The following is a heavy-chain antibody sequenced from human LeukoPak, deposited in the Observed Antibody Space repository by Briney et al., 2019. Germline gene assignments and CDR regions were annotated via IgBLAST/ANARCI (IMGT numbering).Heavy chain of an antibody. D-gene: IGHD1-26*01. CDR2: IKKDGSET. V-gene: IGHV3-7*03. CDR3: AKDRSYYVTYYFDY. Sequence: GGSLRLSCAASGFTFSTSWMSWVRQVPGKGLEWVANIKKDGSETYYVDSVKGRFTISRDNAKNSLYLQMNSLRAEDTALYYCAKDRSYYVTYYFDYWGQGTLVTVSS. J-gene: IGHJ4*02. CDR1: GFTFSTSW.